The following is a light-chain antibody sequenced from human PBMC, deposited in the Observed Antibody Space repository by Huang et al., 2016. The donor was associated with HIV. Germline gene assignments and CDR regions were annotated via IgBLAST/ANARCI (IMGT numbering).Light chain of an antibody. J-gene: IGKJ4*01. V-gene: IGKV4-1*01. CDR2: WAS. CDR1: QTILYSSKNKNY. Sequence: DIVMTQSPDSLAVSLGERATVNCKSSQTILYSSKNKNYLVWYQQKPGQPPKLLIYWASTRESGVPDRYSGRGSGTDFALTIGSLQAEDVAVYYCQQYFETPLTFGGGTKVEIK. CDR3: QQYFETPLT.